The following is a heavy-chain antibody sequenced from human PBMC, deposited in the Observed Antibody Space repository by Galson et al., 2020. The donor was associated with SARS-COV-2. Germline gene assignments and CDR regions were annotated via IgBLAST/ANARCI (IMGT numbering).Heavy chain of an antibody. V-gene: IGHV1-24*01. CDR3: ATGVPVKIFGGQWFDP. Sequence: ASVKVSCKVSGYTLTELSMHWVRQAPGKGLEWMGGFDPEDGETIYAQKFQGRVTMTEDTSTDTAYMELSSLRSEDTAVYYCATGVPVKIFGGQWFDPWGQGTLVTVSS. CDR1: GYTLTELS. CDR2: FDPEDGET. D-gene: IGHD3-3*01. J-gene: IGHJ5*02.